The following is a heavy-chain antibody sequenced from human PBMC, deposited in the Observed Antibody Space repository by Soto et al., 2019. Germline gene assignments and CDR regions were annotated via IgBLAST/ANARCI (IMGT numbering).Heavy chain of an antibody. CDR1: GFTFSSYS. D-gene: IGHD3-22*01. Sequence: GGSLRLSCAASGFTFSSYSMNWVRQAPGKGLEWVSYISSSSSTIYYADSVKGRFTISRDNAKNSLYLQMNSLRDEDTAVYYCARGPDSSGYSTDAFDIWGQGTMVTVSS. J-gene: IGHJ3*02. CDR3: ARGPDSSGYSTDAFDI. CDR2: ISSSSSTI. V-gene: IGHV3-48*02.